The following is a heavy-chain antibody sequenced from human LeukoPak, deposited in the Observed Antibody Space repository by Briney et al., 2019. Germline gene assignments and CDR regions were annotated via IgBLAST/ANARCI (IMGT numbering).Heavy chain of an antibody. CDR3: ARIRNYYDSSGYPFDY. D-gene: IGHD3-22*01. CDR2: INPNSGGT. J-gene: IGHJ4*02. CDR1: GYTFTGYY. V-gene: IGHV1-2*06. Sequence: ASVKVPCKASGYTFTGYYMHWVRQAPGQGLEWMGRINPNSGGTNYAQKFQGRVTMTRDTSISTAYMELSRLRSDDTAVYYCARIRNYYDSSGYPFDYWGQGTLVTVSS.